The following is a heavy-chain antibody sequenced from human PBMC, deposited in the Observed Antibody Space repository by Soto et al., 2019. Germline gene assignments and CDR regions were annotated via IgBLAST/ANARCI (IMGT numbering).Heavy chain of an antibody. V-gene: IGHV4-4*02. D-gene: IGHD2-2*01. CDR3: ERDLYCSSTSCYYYYGMDV. CDR1: GGSISSSNW. CDR2: IYHSGST. J-gene: IGHJ6*02. Sequence: SATLSLTCAVSGGSISSSNWWSWVRQPPGKGMEWIGEIYHSGSTNYNPSLKSRVTISVDKSKNQFSLKLSSVTAADTAVYYCERDLYCSSTSCYYYYGMDVWGQGTTVT.